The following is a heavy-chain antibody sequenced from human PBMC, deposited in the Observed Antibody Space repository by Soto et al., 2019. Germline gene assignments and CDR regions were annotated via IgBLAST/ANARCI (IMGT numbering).Heavy chain of an antibody. CDR2: ISSTGSTI. J-gene: IGHJ3*01. Sequence: EVQLVESGGGLVQPGGSLRLSCAASEFTFSSYSMNWVRQAPGKGLEWVSYISSTGSTIYYANSVKGRFTISRDNAKNSLYLQMNSLRAEDTAVYYCARDGIRGDDALDVWGQGAMVTVSS. CDR3: ARDGIRGDDALDV. D-gene: IGHD1-20*01. CDR1: EFTFSSYS. V-gene: IGHV3-48*01.